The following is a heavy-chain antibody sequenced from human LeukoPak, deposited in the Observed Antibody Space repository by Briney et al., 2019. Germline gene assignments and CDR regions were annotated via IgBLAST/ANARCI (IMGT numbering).Heavy chain of an antibody. J-gene: IGHJ3*02. D-gene: IGHD1-26*01. CDR1: GFTFSNYW. CDR3: AKSWGGNDAFDI. Sequence: GGSLRLSCAASGFTFSNYWMHWVRQAPGKGLEWVSAISGSGGSTYYADSVKGRFTISRDNSKNTLYLQMNSLRAEDTAVYYCAKSWGGNDAFDIWGQGTMVTVSS. V-gene: IGHV3-23*01. CDR2: ISGSGGST.